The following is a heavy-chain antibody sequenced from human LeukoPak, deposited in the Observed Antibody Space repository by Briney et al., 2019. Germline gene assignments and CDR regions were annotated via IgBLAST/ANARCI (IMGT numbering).Heavy chain of an antibody. V-gene: IGHV1-18*01. CDR2: ISAYNGNT. D-gene: IGHD3-3*01. Sequence: ASVKVSCKASGYTFTSYGISWVRQAPGQGLEWMGWISAYNGNTNYAQKLQGRVTMTTDTSTSTAYMELRSLRSDDTAVYYCARRPTYDFWSGYYPLSPAPFDYWGQGTLVTASS. J-gene: IGHJ4*02. CDR3: ARRPTYDFWSGYYPLSPAPFDY. CDR1: GYTFTSYG.